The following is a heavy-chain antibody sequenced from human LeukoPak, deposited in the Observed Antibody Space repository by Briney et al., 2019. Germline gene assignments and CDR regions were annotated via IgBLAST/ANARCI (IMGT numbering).Heavy chain of an antibody. V-gene: IGHV1-18*01. J-gene: IGHJ3*02. CDR2: ISAYNGNT. Sequence: ASVKVSCKASGYTFTSYGISWVRQAPGQGLEWMGWISAYNGNTNYAQKLQGRVTMTTDTSTSTAYMELRSLRSDDTAVYYCPRVWYQLLAVAGSSLWDIWGQGTMVTVSS. CDR1: GYTFTSYG. D-gene: IGHD2-2*01. CDR3: PRVWYQLLAVAGSSLWDI.